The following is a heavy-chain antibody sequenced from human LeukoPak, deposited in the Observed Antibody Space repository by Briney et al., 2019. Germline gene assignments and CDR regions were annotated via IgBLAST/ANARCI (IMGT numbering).Heavy chain of an antibody. J-gene: IGHJ4*02. CDR2: ISYDGSNK. CDR1: GFTFSSYA. V-gene: IGHV3-30-3*01. CDR3: ARVWSGTGWDFDY. Sequence: AGGSLRLSCAASGFTFSSYAMHWVRQAPGKGLEWVAVISYDGSNKYYADSVKGRFTISRDNSKNTLYLQMNSLRAEDTAVYYCARVWSGTGWDFDYWGQGTLVTVSS. D-gene: IGHD1-1*01.